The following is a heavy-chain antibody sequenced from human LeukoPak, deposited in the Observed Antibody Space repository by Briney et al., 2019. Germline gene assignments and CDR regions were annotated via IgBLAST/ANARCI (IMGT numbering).Heavy chain of an antibody. CDR2: IYYSGST. Sequence: SDTLSLTCIVSGGSISNYYWSWIRQPPGKGLEWIGYIYYSGSTNYDPSLKSRVAISVDTSKNQFSLKLSSVTAADTAVYYCARGGTRPDYYFDYWGQGTLLTVSS. D-gene: IGHD2-2*01. CDR1: GGSISNYY. CDR3: ARGGTRPDYYFDY. J-gene: IGHJ4*02. V-gene: IGHV4-59*01.